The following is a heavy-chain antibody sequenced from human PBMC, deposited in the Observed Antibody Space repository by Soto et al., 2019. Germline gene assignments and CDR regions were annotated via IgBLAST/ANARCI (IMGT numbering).Heavy chain of an antibody. Sequence: SETLSLTCTFSVVSISSNDYYCSWMRQPPGKGLEWIGYIYYSGSTYYNPSLKSRVTISADTSKTQFSLKLTSVTAADTAVYYSARGRYHWNQGAFDIWGQGTVVTVSS. J-gene: IGHJ3*02. CDR1: VVSISSNDYY. CDR3: ARGRYHWNQGAFDI. CDR2: IYYSGST. V-gene: IGHV4-30-4*01. D-gene: IGHD1-20*01.